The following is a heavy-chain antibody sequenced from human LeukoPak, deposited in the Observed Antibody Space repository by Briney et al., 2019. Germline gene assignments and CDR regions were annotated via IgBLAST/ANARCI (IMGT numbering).Heavy chain of an antibody. Sequence: KPSETLSLTCTVSGGSISSYYWSWIRQPPGKGLEWIGYIYYSGSTYYNPSLKSRVTISVDTSKNQFSLKLSSVTAADTAVYYCAREMATYFDYWGQGTLVTVSS. CDR2: IYYSGST. V-gene: IGHV4-59*12. J-gene: IGHJ4*02. CDR1: GGSISSYY. CDR3: AREMATYFDY. D-gene: IGHD5-24*01.